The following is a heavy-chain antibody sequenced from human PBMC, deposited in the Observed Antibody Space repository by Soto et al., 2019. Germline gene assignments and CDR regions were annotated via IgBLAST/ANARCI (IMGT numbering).Heavy chain of an antibody. CDR2: ISGSGGNT. Sequence: EVQLLESGGGLVQPGGSLRLSCAASGFTFTSYAMSWVRQAPGKGLEWVSVISGSGGNTYYADSVKGRFTISRDNSKNTLYLQMNSLRAEDTAVYYCAKARFTMRVPSADAFDIWGQGTMVTVSS. CDR1: GFTFTSYA. V-gene: IGHV3-23*01. J-gene: IGHJ3*02. D-gene: IGHD3-22*01. CDR3: AKARFTMRVPSADAFDI.